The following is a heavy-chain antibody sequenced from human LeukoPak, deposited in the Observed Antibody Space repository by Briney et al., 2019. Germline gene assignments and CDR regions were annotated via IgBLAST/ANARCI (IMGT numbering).Heavy chain of an antibody. Sequence: PSQTLSLTCTVSGGSISSGDYYWSWIRQPPGKGLEWIGYIYYSGSTYYNPSLKSRVTISVDTSKNQFSLKLSSVTAADTAVYYCARARLRFLEWFFDYWGQGTLVTVSS. CDR2: IYYSGST. CDR1: GGSISSGDYY. D-gene: IGHD3-3*01. CDR3: ARARLRFLEWFFDY. J-gene: IGHJ4*02. V-gene: IGHV4-30-4*08.